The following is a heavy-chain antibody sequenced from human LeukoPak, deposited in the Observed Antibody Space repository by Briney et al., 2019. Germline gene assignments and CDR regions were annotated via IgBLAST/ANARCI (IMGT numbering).Heavy chain of an antibody. CDR2: IRSKAYGGTT. Sequence: GGSLRLSCAASGFTFSSYAMSWVRQAPGKGLEWVGFIRSKAYGGTTEYAASVKGRFTISRDDSKSIAYLQMNSLKTEDTAVYYCTREGYYFDYWGQGTLVTVSS. CDR3: TREGYYFDY. J-gene: IGHJ4*02. V-gene: IGHV3-49*04. CDR1: GFTFSSYA.